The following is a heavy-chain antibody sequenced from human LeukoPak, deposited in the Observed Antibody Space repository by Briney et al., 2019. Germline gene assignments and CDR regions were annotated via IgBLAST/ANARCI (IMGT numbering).Heavy chain of an antibody. J-gene: IGHJ4*02. D-gene: IGHD1-20*01. Sequence: GGSLRLSCAASGFTFSSYAMSWVRQAPGKGLEWVSVIYSGGSTYYADSVKGRFTISRDNSKNTLYLQMNSLRAEDTAVYYCARGVTGTMGGYWGQGTLVTVSS. CDR3: ARGVTGTMGGY. CDR2: IYSGGST. CDR1: GFTFSSYA. V-gene: IGHV3-66*01.